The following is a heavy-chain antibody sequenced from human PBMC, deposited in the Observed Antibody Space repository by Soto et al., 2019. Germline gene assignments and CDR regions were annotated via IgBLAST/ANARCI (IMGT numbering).Heavy chain of an antibody. CDR2: IKQDGSEK. CDR3: ARLAQTVVTSYYFDY. D-gene: IGHD2-21*02. Sequence: LGGSLRLSCAASGFTFSSYWMSWVRQAPGKGLEWVANIKQDGSEKYYVDSAKGRFTISRDNAKNSLYLQMNSLRAEDTAVYYCARLAQTVVTSYYFDYWGQGTLVTVSS. J-gene: IGHJ4*02. CDR1: GFTFSSYW. V-gene: IGHV3-7*03.